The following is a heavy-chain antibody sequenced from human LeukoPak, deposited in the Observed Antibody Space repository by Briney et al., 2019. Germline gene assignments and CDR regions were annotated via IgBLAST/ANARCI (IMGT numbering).Heavy chain of an antibody. D-gene: IGHD2-2*01. V-gene: IGHV4-61*02. CDR1: GVSTSSGGYF. CDR2: FYVSGST. CDR3: AVGNCPTTSCYPGVAFDI. Sequence: SETLSLTCTVSGVSTSSGGYFWSWIRQPAGKGLEWIGRFYVSGSTNYNPSLQSRVTISVDTSKNQFSLKLTSVTAADTAVYYCAVGNCPTTSCYPGVAFDIWGQGTMVTVSS. J-gene: IGHJ3*02.